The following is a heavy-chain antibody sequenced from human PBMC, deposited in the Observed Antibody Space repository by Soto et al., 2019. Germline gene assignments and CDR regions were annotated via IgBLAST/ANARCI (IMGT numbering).Heavy chain of an antibody. Sequence: EVQLLESGGGLVQPGGSLRLSCAASGFTFSSYAMSWVRQAPGKGLEWVSAISGSGGSTYYADSVKGRFTISRDNSKNAMYLQMKSLRAEDTAVYYWARDDGCADYWGQGTLVTVSS. CDR2: ISGSGGST. J-gene: IGHJ4*02. V-gene: IGHV3-23*01. CDR3: ARDDGCADY. D-gene: IGHD6-19*01. CDR1: GFTFSSYA.